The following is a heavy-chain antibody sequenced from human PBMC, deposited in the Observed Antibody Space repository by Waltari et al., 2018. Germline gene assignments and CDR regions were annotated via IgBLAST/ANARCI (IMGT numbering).Heavy chain of an antibody. D-gene: IGHD2-2*01. V-gene: IGHV4-34*01. CDR2: INHSGST. CDR3: AGGYCSSTSCYRGAFDI. Sequence: CAVYGGSFSGYYWSWIRQPPGKGLEWIGEINHSGSTNYNPSLKSRVTISVDTSKNQFSLKLSSVTAADTAVYYCAGGYCSSTSCYRGAFDIWGQGTMVTVSS. CDR1: GGSFSGYY. J-gene: IGHJ3*02.